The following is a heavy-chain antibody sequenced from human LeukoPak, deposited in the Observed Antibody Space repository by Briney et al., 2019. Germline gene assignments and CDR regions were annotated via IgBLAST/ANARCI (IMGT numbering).Heavy chain of an antibody. J-gene: IGHJ4*02. CDR1: GFTFSSYG. Sequence: GGSLRLSCAAPGFTFSSYGMHWVRQAPGKGLEWVAFIRYDGSNKYYADSVKGRFTISRDNSKNTLYLQMNSLRAEDTAVYYCAKAITMIVVVSDYWGQGTLVTVSS. CDR3: AKAITMIVVVSDY. CDR2: IRYDGSNK. V-gene: IGHV3-30*02. D-gene: IGHD3-22*01.